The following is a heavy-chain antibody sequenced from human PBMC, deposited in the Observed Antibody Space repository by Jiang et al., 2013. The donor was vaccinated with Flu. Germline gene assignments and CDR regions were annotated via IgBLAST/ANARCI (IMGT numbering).Heavy chain of an antibody. J-gene: IGHJ4*02. V-gene: IGHV4-39*01. CDR3: ARVGTTGSYPFDY. CDR2: IYYSGST. Sequence: LEWIGSIYYSGSTYYNPSLKSRVTISVDTSKNQFSLKLSSVTAADTAVYYCARVGTTGSYPFDYWGQGTLVTVSS. D-gene: IGHD3-10*01.